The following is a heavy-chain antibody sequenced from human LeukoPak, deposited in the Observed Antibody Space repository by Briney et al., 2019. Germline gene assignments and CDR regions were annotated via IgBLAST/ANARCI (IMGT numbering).Heavy chain of an antibody. CDR2: INHSGST. CDR1: GGSFSGYY. J-gene: IGHJ5*02. CDR3: ARGGREGKGTA. Sequence: SETLSFTCAVYGGSFSGYYWSWIRQPPGKGLEWIGEINHSGSTNYNPSLKSRVTISVDTSKNQFSLKLSSVTAADTAVYYCARGGREGKGTAWVQGTLVTVSS. V-gene: IGHV4-34*01.